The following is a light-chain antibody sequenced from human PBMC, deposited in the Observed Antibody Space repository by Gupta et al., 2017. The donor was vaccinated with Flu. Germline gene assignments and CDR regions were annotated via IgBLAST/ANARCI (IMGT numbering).Light chain of an antibody. CDR3: LQRYNART. J-gene: IGKJ1*01. Sequence: IQLTQSPSSLSAPVGDRVTITCRASQRINDNLDWYQQRPGKAPRVLIYTTSKLYNGVPSRFSGSGFGTDFTLTISGLQPEDSATYFCLQRYNARTFGQGTKVEIK. CDR1: QRINDN. V-gene: IGKV1-39*01. CDR2: TTS.